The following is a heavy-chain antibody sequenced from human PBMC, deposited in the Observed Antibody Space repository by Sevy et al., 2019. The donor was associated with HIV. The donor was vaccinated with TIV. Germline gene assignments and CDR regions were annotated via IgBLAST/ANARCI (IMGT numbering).Heavy chain of an antibody. CDR3: AGAGMSVDGTYWYLDL. D-gene: IGHD6-19*01. V-gene: IGHV4-59*01. CDR1: GGSISSYY. Sequence: SETLSLTCTVSGGSISSYYWNWIRQSPEKGLEWIGYIYYTGSTNYNPPLKSRVTISVDTSKNQFSLKLSSVTAADTAVYFCAGAGMSVDGTYWYLDLWGRGTLVTVSS. J-gene: IGHJ2*01. CDR2: IYYTGST.